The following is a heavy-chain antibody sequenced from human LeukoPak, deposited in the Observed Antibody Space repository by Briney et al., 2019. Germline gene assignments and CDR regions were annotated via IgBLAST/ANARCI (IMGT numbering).Heavy chain of an antibody. CDR1: GVSISSGGYS. D-gene: IGHD6-19*01. V-gene: IGHV4-30-2*01. CDR2: IYHSGST. J-gene: IGHJ5*02. Sequence: SETLSLTCTVSGVSISSGGYSWSWIRQPPGKGLEWIGYIYHSGSTYYNPSLKSRVTISVDRSKNQFSLKLSSVTAADTAVYYCAGSDSSQLTFDPWGQGTLVTVSS. CDR3: AGSDSSQLTFDP.